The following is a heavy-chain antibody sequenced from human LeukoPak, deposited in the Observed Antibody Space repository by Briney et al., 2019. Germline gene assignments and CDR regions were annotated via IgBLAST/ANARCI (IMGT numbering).Heavy chain of an antibody. CDR2: IWSDGSFK. V-gene: IGHV3-33*01. D-gene: IGHD4-17*01. J-gene: IGHJ4*02. Sequence: GGSLRLSCAASGITFSSSGMHWVRQAPGKGLEWVAMIWSDGSFKCYADAVKGRFTISRDNSKNTLYLQMNNLRAEDTAIYYCARDKGTTAIDYWGQGTQVTVSS. CDR1: GITFSSSG. CDR3: ARDKGTTAIDY.